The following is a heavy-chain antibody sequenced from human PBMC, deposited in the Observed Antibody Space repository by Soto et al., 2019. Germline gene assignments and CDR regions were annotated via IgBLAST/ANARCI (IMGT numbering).Heavy chain of an antibody. Sequence: PWETLSLTCAVYGGAFSGYYWTWIRQPPGKGLEWIGEINHSGPINFNPSLKSRLTISLDTSKKHFSLKLSSVTDADTAAYYCARADRTLVTSYSLDVWGQGTTVTVSS. J-gene: IGHJ6*02. CDR1: GGAFSGYY. CDR2: INHSGPI. CDR3: ARADRTLVTSYSLDV. V-gene: IGHV4-34*01. D-gene: IGHD2-21*02.